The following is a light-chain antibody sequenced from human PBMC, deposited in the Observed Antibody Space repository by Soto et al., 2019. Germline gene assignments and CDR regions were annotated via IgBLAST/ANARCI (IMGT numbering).Light chain of an antibody. Sequence: IQLTQSPSSLSASIGDRVTITCRASQGISNSLAWYKQKPGKAPKLLIYIASTLQNGVPPRFSGSGFGTDFTLTISSLQPEDFATYYCQQLDSYPLTFGQGTRLE. CDR2: IAS. V-gene: IGKV1-9*01. CDR3: QQLDSYPLT. J-gene: IGKJ5*01. CDR1: QGISNS.